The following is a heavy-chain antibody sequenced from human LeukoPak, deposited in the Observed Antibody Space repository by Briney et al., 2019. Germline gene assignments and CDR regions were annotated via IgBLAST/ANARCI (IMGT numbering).Heavy chain of an antibody. CDR3: ARVTGYTIEDYFDY. CDR2: IYYSGST. J-gene: IGHJ4*02. Sequence: SETLSLTCTVSGGSISSSNYYWGWIRQPPGKGLEWIGYIYYSGSTNYNPSLKSRVTISVKTSKKQFSLKLRSVTAADTAVYYCARVTGYTIEDYFDYWGQGTLVTVSS. D-gene: IGHD3-9*01. V-gene: IGHV4-61*05. CDR1: GGSISSSNYY.